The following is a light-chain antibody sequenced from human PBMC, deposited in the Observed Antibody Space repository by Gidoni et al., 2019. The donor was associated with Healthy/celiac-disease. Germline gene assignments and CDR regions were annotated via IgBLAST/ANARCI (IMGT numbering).Light chain of an antibody. CDR2: DNN. V-gene: IGLV1-44*01. CDR1: SPNIGSNT. CDR3: ATWDDRLNGPV. Sequence: QSVLTQPPSASGTPGQRVTISCSGSSPNIGSNTVIWYQQLPGTAPKLLIYDNNQRPSGVPDRIAGSKSGTSASLAISGLQSEDEADYYCATWDDRLNGPVFGGGTKLTVL. J-gene: IGLJ3*02.